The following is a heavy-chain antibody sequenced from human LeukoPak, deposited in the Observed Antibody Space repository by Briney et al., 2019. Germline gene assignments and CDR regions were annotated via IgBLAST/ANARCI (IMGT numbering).Heavy chain of an antibody. CDR3: ARTNLDHDAFDI. J-gene: IGHJ3*02. CDR2: IYSDGST. V-gene: IGHV3-66*01. CDR1: GFTVSSNY. Sequence: GGSLRLSCAASGFTVSSNYMNWVRQAPGKGLEWVSLIYSDGSTYYADSVKGRFTISRDNSKNTLYLQMNSLRAEDTAVYYCARTNLDHDAFDIWGQGTMVTVSS.